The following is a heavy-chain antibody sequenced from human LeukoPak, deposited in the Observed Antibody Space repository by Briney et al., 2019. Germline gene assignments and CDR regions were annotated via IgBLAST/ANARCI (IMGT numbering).Heavy chain of an antibody. Sequence: PGGSLRLSCAASGFTSDDYGMSWVRQAPGKGLGWVSGINWNGGSTGYADSVKGRFTISRDNAKNSLYLQMNSLRAEDTAVYYCTKDGHADDAFDIWGQGTLVTVSS. CDR3: TKDGHADDAFDI. CDR1: GFTSDDYG. D-gene: IGHD5-24*01. V-gene: IGHV3-20*04. CDR2: INWNGGST. J-gene: IGHJ3*02.